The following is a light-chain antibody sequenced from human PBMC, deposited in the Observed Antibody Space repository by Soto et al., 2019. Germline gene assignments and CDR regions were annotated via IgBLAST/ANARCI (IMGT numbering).Light chain of an antibody. CDR1: QSVSRY. CDR3: QQRSDWPLT. CDR2: GAS. J-gene: IGKJ4*01. Sequence: EIVLTQSPAPLSLSPGERATLSCRASQSVSRYLAWFQQKPGQAPRLLIYGASNRATGIPARFSGSGSGTDFTLTIASLEPEDFAVYYCQQRSDWPLTFGGGTKVDNK. V-gene: IGKV3-11*01.